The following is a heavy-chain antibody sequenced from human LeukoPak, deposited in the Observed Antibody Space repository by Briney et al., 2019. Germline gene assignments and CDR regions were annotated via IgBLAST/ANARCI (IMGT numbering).Heavy chain of an antibody. J-gene: IGHJ6*03. V-gene: IGHV3-30*02. Sequence: PGGSLRLSCAASGLTFSNYGMQWVRQAPGKGLEWVAFIRYDGSNKYYADSVKGRFTISRDNSKNTLDLQMNSLRAEDTAVYYCATSYCNNTTCYSYMDVWGKGTTVTVSS. CDR2: IRYDGSNK. CDR3: ATSYCNNTTCYSYMDV. D-gene: IGHD2-2*01. CDR1: GLTFSNYG.